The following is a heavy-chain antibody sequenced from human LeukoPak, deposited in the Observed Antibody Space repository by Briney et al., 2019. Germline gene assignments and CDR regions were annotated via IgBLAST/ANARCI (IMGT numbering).Heavy chain of an antibody. CDR1: GGSFSGYY. D-gene: IGHD6-13*01. CDR3: ARSGVSSGYSSSWYFRSYYYYYMDV. CDR2: INHSGST. Sequence: SETLSLTCAVYGGSFSGYYWSWIRQPPGKGLEWIGEINHSGSTNYNPSLKSRVTISVDTSKNQFSLKLSSVTAADTAVYYCARSGVSSGYSSSWYFRSYYYYYMDVWGKGTTVTISS. J-gene: IGHJ6*03. V-gene: IGHV4-34*01.